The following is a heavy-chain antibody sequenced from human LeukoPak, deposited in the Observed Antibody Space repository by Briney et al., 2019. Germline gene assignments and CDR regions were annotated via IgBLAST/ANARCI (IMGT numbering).Heavy chain of an antibody. D-gene: IGHD3/OR15-3a*01. Sequence: GGSLRLSCTASGFVFSTYWMTWVRQAPGEGLEGVANINLDGTEEHYVDSSLKGRFTISRDNAKNPVYQHFTSRRVEDTAVYYCASGRHDFLHWGQGTLVTVSS. V-gene: IGHV3-7*01. J-gene: IGHJ4*02. CDR3: ASGRHDFLH. CDR1: GFVFSTYW. CDR2: INLDGTEE.